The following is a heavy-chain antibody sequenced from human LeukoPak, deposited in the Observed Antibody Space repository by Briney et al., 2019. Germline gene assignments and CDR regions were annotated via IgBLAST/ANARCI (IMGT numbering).Heavy chain of an antibody. D-gene: IGHD2-2*01. CDR3: ARVTQLRSYYYYGMDV. CDR2: ISAYNGNT. CDR1: GYTFTSYS. V-gene: IGHV1-18*01. J-gene: IGHJ6*02. Sequence: GASVTVSCKASGYTFTSYSISWVRQAPGQGLEWMGWISAYNGNTNYAQKLQGRVTMTTDTSTSTAYMELRSLRSDDTAVYYCARVTQLRSYYYYGMDVWGQGTTVTVSS.